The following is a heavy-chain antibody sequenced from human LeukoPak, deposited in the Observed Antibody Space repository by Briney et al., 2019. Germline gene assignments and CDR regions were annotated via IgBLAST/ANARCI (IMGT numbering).Heavy chain of an antibody. CDR1: GHSISSFS. D-gene: IGHD2-2*01. CDR2: MYITGDT. V-gene: IGHV4-4*07. CDR3: ARSSTYASAI. J-gene: IGHJ3*02. Sequence: PSETLSLTCTVSGHSISSFSFTWIRQPAGKGLEWIGHMYITGDTYYNPSLESRVSLSIDTSKNQFSLKLTSVTAADTAVYYCARSSTYASAIWAQGTMVSVSS.